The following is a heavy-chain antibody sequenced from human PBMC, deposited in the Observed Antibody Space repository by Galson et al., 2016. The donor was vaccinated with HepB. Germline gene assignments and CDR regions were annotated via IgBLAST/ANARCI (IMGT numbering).Heavy chain of an antibody. CDR3: TRAQTTVVTYIDN. D-gene: IGHD4-23*01. Sequence: SLRLSCAASGFTFSDYSMSWIRQAPGKGLEWVSYISSSSSYTNYVESVKGRFTISRDNAKNSLYLQMNSLRAEDTTVYYCTRAQTTVVTYIDNWGQGTLVTVSS. CDR1: GFTFSDYS. J-gene: IGHJ4*02. V-gene: IGHV3-11*06. CDR2: ISSSSSYT.